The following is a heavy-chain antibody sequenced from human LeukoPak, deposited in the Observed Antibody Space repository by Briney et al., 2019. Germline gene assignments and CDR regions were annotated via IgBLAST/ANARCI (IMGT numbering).Heavy chain of an antibody. Sequence: GGSLRLSCAASGFTFSSYGMHWVRQAPGKGLEWVAFIRYDGSNKYYADSVKGRFTISRDNYKNTLYLQMNSLRAEDTAVYYCAKDPMVRGVIGRYFDYWGQGTLVTVSS. CDR3: AKDPMVRGVIGRYFDY. CDR1: GFTFSSYG. V-gene: IGHV3-30*02. CDR2: IRYDGSNK. J-gene: IGHJ4*02. D-gene: IGHD3-10*01.